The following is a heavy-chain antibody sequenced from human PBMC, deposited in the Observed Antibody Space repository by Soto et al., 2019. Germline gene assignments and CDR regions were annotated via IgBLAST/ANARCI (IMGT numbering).Heavy chain of an antibody. D-gene: IGHD3-22*01. Sequence: GPTLVNPTQTLTLTCTFSGFSLNTRGMCVSWIRQPPGEALEWLALIDWEDDKYYSTSLKTRLTISKDTSKNQVVLTMTDMDPVDTATYYCARIRNSGYFYDTWGQGTLVTVSS. CDR2: IDWEDDK. CDR1: GFSLNTRGMC. V-gene: IGHV2-70*13. J-gene: IGHJ5*02. CDR3: ARIRNSGYFYDT.